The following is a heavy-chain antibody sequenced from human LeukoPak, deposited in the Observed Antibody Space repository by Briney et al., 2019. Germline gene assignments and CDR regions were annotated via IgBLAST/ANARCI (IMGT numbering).Heavy chain of an antibody. CDR3: ASGGVSTVTTFRGNFQH. D-gene: IGHD4-17*01. CDR1: GGTFSSYA. J-gene: IGHJ1*01. V-gene: IGHV1-69*06. CDR2: IIPIFGTA. Sequence: ASVKVSCKASGGTFSSYAISWVRQAPGQGLEWMGGIIPIFGTANYAQKFQGRVTITADKSTGTAYMELSSLRSEDTAVYYCASGGVSTVTTFRGNFQHWGQGTLVTVSS.